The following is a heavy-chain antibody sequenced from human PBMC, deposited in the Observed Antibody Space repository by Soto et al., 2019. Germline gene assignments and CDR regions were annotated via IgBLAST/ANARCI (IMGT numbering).Heavy chain of an antibody. D-gene: IGHD1-7*01. V-gene: IGHV1-69*01. CDR2: IIPLYGTA. Sequence: QVQLVQSGAEVKKPGSSVKVSCKASGDTFSSYAISWVRQAPGHGLEWMGGIIPLYGTANYAQKFQGRVTITADESTSTAYMELSSLRSEDTAVYYCARCLGGTTSGVGWFDPWGQGTLVTVSS. CDR1: GDTFSSYA. CDR3: ARCLGGTTSGVGWFDP. J-gene: IGHJ5*02.